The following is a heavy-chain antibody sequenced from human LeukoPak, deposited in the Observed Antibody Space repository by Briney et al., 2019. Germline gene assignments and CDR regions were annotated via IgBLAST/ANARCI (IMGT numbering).Heavy chain of an antibody. J-gene: IGHJ3*02. V-gene: IGHV3-13*01. CDR1: DFSFSNYD. Sequence: GGSLRLSCVASDFSFSNYDMYWVRQAAGRGLEWVSALGTNGDTYYLDSVKGRFTISRENGKNSLYLQMNSLRAEDTAVYYCAKDFPIESHGDYAAGAFDIWGQGTMVTVSS. D-gene: IGHD4-17*01. CDR2: LGTNGDT. CDR3: AKDFPIESHGDYAAGAFDI.